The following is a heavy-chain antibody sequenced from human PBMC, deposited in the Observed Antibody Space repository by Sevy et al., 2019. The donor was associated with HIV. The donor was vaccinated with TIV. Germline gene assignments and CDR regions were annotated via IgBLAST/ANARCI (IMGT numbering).Heavy chain of an antibody. J-gene: IGHJ4*02. CDR2: ISSSSSYI. V-gene: IGHV3-21*01. CDR3: AREGSSLWDGYNRGFDY. CDR1: GFTFSSYS. D-gene: IGHD3-16*02. Sequence: GGSLRLSCAASGFTFSSYSMNWVRQAPGKGLEWVSSISSSSSYIYYADSVKGRFTISRDNAKNSLYLQMNSLRAEDTAVYYCAREGSSLWDGYNRGFDYWDQGTLVTVSS.